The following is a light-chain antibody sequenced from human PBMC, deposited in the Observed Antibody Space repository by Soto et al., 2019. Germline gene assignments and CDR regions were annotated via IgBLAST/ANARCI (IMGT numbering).Light chain of an antibody. CDR3: QVWDSSRDLVI. V-gene: IGLV3-21*04. J-gene: IGLJ2*01. CDR1: NIETKS. CDR2: YDT. Sequence: VLTQPPSVSVAPGKTANMTCGGNNIETKSVHWYQQKPGQAPLLVIFYDTDRPSGIPERFSGSNSGNTATLTISRVEAGDEADYYCQVWDSSRDLVIFGGGTKLTVL.